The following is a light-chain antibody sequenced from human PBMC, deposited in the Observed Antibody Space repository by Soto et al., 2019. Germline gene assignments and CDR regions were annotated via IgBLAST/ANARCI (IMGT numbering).Light chain of an antibody. Sequence: RGMTQSPATLSVSPEERATLSCRASQSVDNNLAWYQQKPGQAPRLLIYGASTRATGIPARFSGGGSGTEFTLTISSLQSEDFAVHFCQQYNNWPQLSCGGGTKVEIK. CDR2: GAS. V-gene: IGKV3-15*01. CDR3: QQYNNWPQLS. J-gene: IGKJ4*01. CDR1: QSVDNN.